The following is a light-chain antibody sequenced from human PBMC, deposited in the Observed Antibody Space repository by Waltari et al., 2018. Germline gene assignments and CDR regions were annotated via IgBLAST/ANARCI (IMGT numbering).Light chain of an antibody. V-gene: IGKV1-27*01. CDR1: QGISNY. CDR2: DAS. J-gene: IGKJ2*01. CDR3: QKYTSAPAT. Sequence: DIQMTQSPSSLSASVGDRVTITCRASQGISNYLAWYQQKPGKVPQLLIYDASTLQSGVPSRFSGGGSGTDLTLTISSLRPEDVATYYCQKYTSAPATFGQGTKLEIK.